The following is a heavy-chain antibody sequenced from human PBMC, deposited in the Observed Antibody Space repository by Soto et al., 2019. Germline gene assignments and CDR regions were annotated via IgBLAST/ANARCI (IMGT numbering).Heavy chain of an antibody. V-gene: IGHV6-1*01. CDR3: AKVTATSGWFDP. D-gene: IGHD5-18*01. CDR2: TYYRSKWTN. Sequence: PSQTLSLTCAISGDSISSNNAAWNWIRQSPSRGLEWLGRTYYRSKWTNDYAVSVKGRITINPDTSRNQFSLQLNSLVPEDTAVYYCAKVTATSGWFDPWGPGVLVTVSS. J-gene: IGHJ5*02. CDR1: GDSISSNNAA.